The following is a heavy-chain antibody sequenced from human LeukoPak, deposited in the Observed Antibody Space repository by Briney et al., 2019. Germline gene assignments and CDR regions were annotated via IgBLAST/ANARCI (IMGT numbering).Heavy chain of an antibody. CDR1: GFTFSSYG. CDR3: ARLSARRITMVRGVIITGIDY. Sequence: GGSLRLSCAASGFTFSSYGMSWVRQAPGKGLEWVSAISGSGGSTYYADSVKGRFTISRDNSKNTLYLQMNSLRAEDTAVYYCARLSARRITMVRGVIITGIDYWGQGTLVTVSS. D-gene: IGHD3-10*01. J-gene: IGHJ4*02. CDR2: ISGSGGST. V-gene: IGHV3-23*01.